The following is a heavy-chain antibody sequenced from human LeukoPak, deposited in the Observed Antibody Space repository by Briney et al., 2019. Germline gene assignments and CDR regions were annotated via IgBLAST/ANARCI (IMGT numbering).Heavy chain of an antibody. Sequence: SGGSLRLSRAASGFAFSAYEMNWVRQAPGKGLEWVSYISGTDTTTYYADSVKGRFTISRDNARNSLYLQMNSLRAEDTALYYCTTLGYHLDSWGQGTLVTVSS. V-gene: IGHV3-48*03. J-gene: IGHJ4*02. CDR3: TTLGYHLDS. D-gene: IGHD3-22*01. CDR1: GFAFSAYE. CDR2: ISGTDTTT.